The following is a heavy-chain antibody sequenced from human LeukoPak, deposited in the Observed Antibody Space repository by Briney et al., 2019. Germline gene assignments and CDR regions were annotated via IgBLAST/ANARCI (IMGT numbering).Heavy chain of an antibody. J-gene: IGHJ4*02. CDR3: AVYYDSSGYGD. D-gene: IGHD3-22*01. Sequence: GGSLRLSCAASGFTFSGYGMHWVRQAPGKGLEWVAVISYDGSNKYYADSVKGRFTISRDNSKNTLYLQMNSLRAEDTAVYYCAVYYDSSGYGDWGQGTLVIVSS. V-gene: IGHV3-30*03. CDR1: GFTFSGYG. CDR2: ISYDGSNK.